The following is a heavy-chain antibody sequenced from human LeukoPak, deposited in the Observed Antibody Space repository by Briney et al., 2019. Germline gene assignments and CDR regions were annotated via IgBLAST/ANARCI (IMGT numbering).Heavy chain of an antibody. D-gene: IGHD1-26*01. Sequence: GGSLRLSCAASGLTFSSYSMNWVRQTPGKVLEWVGFIRSKAYGGTTEYAASVKGRFTISRDDSKNTLHLQMNSLKIEDTAMYYCTREYSGSFDYWGQGALVTVSS. J-gene: IGHJ4*02. CDR1: GLTFSSYS. CDR3: TREYSGSFDY. V-gene: IGHV3-49*04. CDR2: IRSKAYGGTT.